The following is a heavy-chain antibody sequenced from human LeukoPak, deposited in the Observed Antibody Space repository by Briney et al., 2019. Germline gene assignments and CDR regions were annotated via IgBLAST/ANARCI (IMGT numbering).Heavy chain of an antibody. D-gene: IGHD6-19*01. V-gene: IGHV3-23*01. J-gene: IGHJ4*02. Sequence: GGSLRLPCAASGFTFSSYAINWVRQAPGKGLEWVSGISGSGSSTYYADYVKGRFTISRDNSKNTLYLQMNSTRAEDTAIYYCAKGGIAVAGRKYYFDYWGQGTLVTVSS. CDR1: GFTFSSYA. CDR3: AKGGIAVAGRKYYFDY. CDR2: ISGSGSST.